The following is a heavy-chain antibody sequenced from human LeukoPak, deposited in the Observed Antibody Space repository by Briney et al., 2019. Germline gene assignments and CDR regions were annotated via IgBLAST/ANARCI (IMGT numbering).Heavy chain of an antibody. V-gene: IGHV1-69*08. CDR2: ITPIINSA. J-gene: IGHJ5*02. CDR1: GGTFRSHI. D-gene: IGHD1-26*01. Sequence: GASVTVSCKTSGGTFRSHIFSWVRQAPGQGLEWMGRITPIINSAKYAQKFRDRLTITADISTGTAYMELSSLTPEDTALYYCTRVNLRGSQYNWFDPWGQGTLVIVSS. CDR3: TRVNLRGSQYNWFDP.